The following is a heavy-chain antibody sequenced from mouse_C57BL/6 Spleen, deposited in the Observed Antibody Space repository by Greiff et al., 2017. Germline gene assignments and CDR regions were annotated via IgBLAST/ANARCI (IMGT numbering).Heavy chain of an antibody. D-gene: IGHD2-4*01. J-gene: IGHJ1*03. Sequence: VQLQQSGAELVKPGASVKLSCKASGYTFTSYWMHWVKQRPGQGLEWIGMIHPNSGSTNYNEKFKSKATLTVDKASSTAYMQLSSLTSEDSAVYYCARRIYYDYDEYFDVWGTGTTVTVSS. CDR3: ARRIYYDYDEYFDV. CDR1: GYTFTSYW. CDR2: IHPNSGST. V-gene: IGHV1-64*01.